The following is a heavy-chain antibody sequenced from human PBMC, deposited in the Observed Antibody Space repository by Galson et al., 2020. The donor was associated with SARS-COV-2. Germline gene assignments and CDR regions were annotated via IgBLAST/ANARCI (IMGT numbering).Heavy chain of an antibody. CDR1: GFTFSTYW. J-gene: IGHJ4*02. Sequence: GESLKISCAASGFTFSTYWMDWVRQAPGKGLVWVSRLKSDGSITGYAASVKGRFTISRDNAKNTLYLQMNRLRAEDTAVYYCAGVDNSGWYTCWGQGTLVTVSS. D-gene: IGHD6-19*01. CDR2: LKSDGSIT. CDR3: AGVDNSGWYTC. V-gene: IGHV3-74*01.